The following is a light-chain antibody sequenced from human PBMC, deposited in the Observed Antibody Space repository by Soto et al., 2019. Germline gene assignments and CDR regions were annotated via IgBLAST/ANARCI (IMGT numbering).Light chain of an antibody. Sequence: DIVLTQSPGTLSLSPGEIATLYFSASQSVSSNHLAWYQQKPGQAPRLLIYGGSSRATGIPVRFSGSGSETDFTLTISRLEPEDFAVYYCQQYGTPITFGQGTRLEIK. V-gene: IGKV3-20*01. CDR1: QSVSSNH. CDR2: GGS. J-gene: IGKJ5*01. CDR3: QQYGTPIT.